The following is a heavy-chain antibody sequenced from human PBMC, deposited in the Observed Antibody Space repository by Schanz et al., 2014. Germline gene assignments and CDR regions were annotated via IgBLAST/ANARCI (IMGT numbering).Heavy chain of an antibody. D-gene: IGHD3-22*01. Sequence: EVQLLESGGALEQPGGSLRLSCAASGITFSDYAMSWVRQAPGKGLEWVSTIASGGSHTFYADSVKGRFTVSRDNSKNTLYLQMNSLRAGDTAVYYCARVWKDQYIVVRSGWSDGMDVWGQGTAVTVSS. CDR3: ARVWKDQYIVVRSGWSDGMDV. V-gene: IGHV3-23*01. CDR2: IASGGSHT. CDR1: GITFSDYA. J-gene: IGHJ6*02.